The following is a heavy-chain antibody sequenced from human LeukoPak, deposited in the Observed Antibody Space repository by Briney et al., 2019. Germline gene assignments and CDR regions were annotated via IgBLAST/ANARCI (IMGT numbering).Heavy chain of an antibody. V-gene: IGHV4-34*01. J-gene: IGHJ4*02. Sequence: SETLSLTCAVYGGSFSDYYWSWIRQPPGKGLERIGEINHSGSTNYNPSLKSRVTISVDTSKNQFSLKLSSVTAADTAVYYCARYGNSYGLQIDYWGQGTLVTVSS. CDR1: GGSFSDYY. D-gene: IGHD5-18*01. CDR3: ARYGNSYGLQIDY. CDR2: INHSGST.